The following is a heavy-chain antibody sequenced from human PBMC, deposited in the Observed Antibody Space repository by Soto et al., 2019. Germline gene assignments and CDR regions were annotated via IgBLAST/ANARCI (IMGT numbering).Heavy chain of an antibody. Sequence: QVQLVESGGGVVQPGRSLRLSCAASGFTFSSYGMHWVRQAPGKGLEWVAVISYDGSNKYYADSVKGRFTISRDNSKKTLYLQMNSLRAEDTAVYYCAKDDLGYSSGWDPALYYGMDVWGQGTTVTVSS. CDR3: AKDDLGYSSGWDPALYYGMDV. CDR2: ISYDGSNK. D-gene: IGHD6-19*01. V-gene: IGHV3-30*18. J-gene: IGHJ6*02. CDR1: GFTFSSYG.